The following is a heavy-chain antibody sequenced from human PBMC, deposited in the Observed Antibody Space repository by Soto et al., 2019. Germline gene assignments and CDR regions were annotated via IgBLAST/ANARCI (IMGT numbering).Heavy chain of an antibody. Sequence: QVQLQESGPGLVKPSQTLSLTCTVSGGSISSGGYYWSWIRQHPGKGLEWIGYIYYSGSTYYNPSRKSRVTISVDTSKNQFSLKLSSVTAADTAVYYCARASSSSWYKDVVDPWGQGTLVTVSS. J-gene: IGHJ5*02. D-gene: IGHD6-13*01. CDR2: IYYSGST. CDR1: GGSISSGGYY. V-gene: IGHV4-31*03. CDR3: ARASSSSWYKDVVDP.